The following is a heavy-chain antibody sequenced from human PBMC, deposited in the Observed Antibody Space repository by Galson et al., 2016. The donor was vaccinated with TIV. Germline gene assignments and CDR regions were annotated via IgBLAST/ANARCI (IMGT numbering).Heavy chain of an antibody. CDR2: IWFDGNNQ. CDR3: AKDAAHNYGFGDF. V-gene: IGHV3-30*02. Sequence: LRLSCAASGFTFGLYGFHWVRQAPGKGLEWVAFIWFDGNNQCYTDSVKGRFTISRDNSENTLYLQMNSLRPEDTAVYYCAKDAAHNYGFGDFWGQGTLVTVSS. D-gene: IGHD5-18*01. J-gene: IGHJ4*02. CDR1: GFTFGLYG.